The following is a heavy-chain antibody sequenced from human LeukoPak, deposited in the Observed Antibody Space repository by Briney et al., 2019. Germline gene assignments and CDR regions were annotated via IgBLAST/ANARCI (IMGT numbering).Heavy chain of an antibody. CDR3: AKVATKSASGWPDY. CDR2: ISGSGVST. CDR1: GFTFSSYA. D-gene: IGHD6-19*01. V-gene: IGHV3-23*01. J-gene: IGHJ4*02. Sequence: GGSLRLSCAASGFTFSSYAMSWVRQAPGKGPEWVSAISGSGVSTYYADSVKGRFTISRDNSKNTLYLAMNSLRAEDTAVFYCAKVATKSASGWPDYWGQGTLVTVSS.